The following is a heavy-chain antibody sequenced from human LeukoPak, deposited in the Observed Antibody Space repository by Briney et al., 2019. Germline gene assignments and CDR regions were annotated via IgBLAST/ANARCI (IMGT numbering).Heavy chain of an antibody. D-gene: IGHD3-22*01. V-gene: IGHV4-38-2*02. CDR3: ARGPLQPYYYDSSGYDDAFDI. CDR2: IYHSGST. J-gene: IGHJ3*02. CDR1: GYSISSGYY. Sequence: SETLSLTCTVSGYSISSGYYWGWIRQPPGKGLEWIGSIYHSGSTYYNPSLKSRVTISVDTSKNQFSLKLSSVTAADTAVYYCARGPLQPYYYDSSGYDDAFDIWGQGTMVTVSS.